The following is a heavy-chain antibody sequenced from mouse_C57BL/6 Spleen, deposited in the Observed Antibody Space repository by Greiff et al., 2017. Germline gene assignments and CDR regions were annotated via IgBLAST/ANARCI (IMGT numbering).Heavy chain of an antibody. CDR3: ARKGYSNYAWFAY. Sequence: QVHVKQPGAELVMPGASVKLSCKASGYTFTSYWMHWVKQRPGQGLEWIGEIDPSDSYTNYNQKFKGKSTLTVDKSSSTAYMQLSSLTSEDSAVYYCARKGYSNYAWFAYWGQGTLVTVSA. J-gene: IGHJ3*01. V-gene: IGHV1-69*01. CDR1: GYTFTSYW. CDR2: IDPSDSYT. D-gene: IGHD2-5*01.